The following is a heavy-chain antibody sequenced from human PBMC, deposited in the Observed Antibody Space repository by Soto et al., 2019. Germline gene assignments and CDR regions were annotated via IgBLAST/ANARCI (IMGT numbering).Heavy chain of an antibody. D-gene: IGHD1-26*01. CDR1: GFTFSSYA. J-gene: IGHJ6*02. CDR2: INSDGSST. CDR3: ARGAGSGSYFFRHYYALKV. V-gene: IGHV3-74*01. Sequence: PVGSLRLSCAASGFTFSSYAMSWVRRAPGKGLEWVSRINSDGSSTSYADSVKGRFTISRDNAKNTLYLQMNSLRAEDTAVYYCARGAGSGSYFFRHYYALKVWGQGTTVTV.